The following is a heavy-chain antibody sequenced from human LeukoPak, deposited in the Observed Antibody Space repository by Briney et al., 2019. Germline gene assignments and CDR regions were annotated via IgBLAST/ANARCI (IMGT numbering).Heavy chain of an antibody. CDR1: GGTFSSYT. Sequence: ASVKVSCKASGGTFSSYTTSWVRQAPGQGLEWMGRIIPILGIANYAQKFQGRVTITADKSTSTACMELSSLRSEDTAVYYCARDPGYSGSSNFDYWGQGTLVTVSS. CDR3: ARDPGYSGSSNFDY. D-gene: IGHD1-26*01. CDR2: IIPILGIA. V-gene: IGHV1-69*04. J-gene: IGHJ4*02.